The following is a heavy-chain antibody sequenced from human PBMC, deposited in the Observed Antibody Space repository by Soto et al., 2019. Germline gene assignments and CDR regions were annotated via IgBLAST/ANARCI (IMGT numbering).Heavy chain of an antibody. J-gene: IGHJ5*02. Sequence: SETLSLTCAVYGGSFSGYYWSWIRQPPGKGLEWIGEINHSGSTSYNPSLKSRVTISVATSKNQFSLKLIFVTAADTAVYYCARGGVSIFGVVKNNWFDPWGQGTLVTVSS. D-gene: IGHD3-3*01. CDR1: GGSFSGYY. V-gene: IGHV4-34*01. CDR2: INHSGST. CDR3: ARGGVSIFGVVKNNWFDP.